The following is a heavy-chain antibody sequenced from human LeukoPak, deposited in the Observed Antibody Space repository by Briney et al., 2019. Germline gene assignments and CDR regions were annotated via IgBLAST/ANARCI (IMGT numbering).Heavy chain of an antibody. CDR3: VQKGPRGLAFDI. Sequence: GGSLRLSCEASGVTFSSYVMSWVRPAPGKGPEWVSGISGSGGGTYYANSVKGRFAISRENSKNTLYLQKNSLRAEDTAVDYCVQKGPRGLAFDIWGQGTKVTVSS. CDR1: GVTFSSYV. V-gene: IGHV3-23*01. J-gene: IGHJ3*02. CDR2: ISGSGGGT.